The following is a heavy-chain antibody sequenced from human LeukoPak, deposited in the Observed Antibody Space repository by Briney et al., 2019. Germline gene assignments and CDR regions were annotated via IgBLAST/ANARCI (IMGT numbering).Heavy chain of an antibody. Sequence: ASVKVSCKASGYTFTGYYMHWVRQAPGQGLEWMGWINPNSGGTNYAQKFQGRVTMTRDTSISTAYMEVSRLRSDDTAVYYCARVLWFGELFDAFDIWGQGTMVTVSS. V-gene: IGHV1-2*02. J-gene: IGHJ3*02. CDR1: GYTFTGYY. CDR2: INPNSGGT. CDR3: ARVLWFGELFDAFDI. D-gene: IGHD3-10*01.